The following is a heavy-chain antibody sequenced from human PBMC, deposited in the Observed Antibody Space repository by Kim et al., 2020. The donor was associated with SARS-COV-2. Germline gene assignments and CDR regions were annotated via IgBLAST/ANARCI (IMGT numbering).Heavy chain of an antibody. J-gene: IGHJ4*02. CDR3: AGEGYCGGDCYSGYFDY. Sequence: GGSLRLSCAASGFTFSSYSMNWVRQAPGKGLEWVSSISSSSSYIYYADSVKGRFTISRDNAKNSLYLQMNSLRAEDTAVYYCAGEGYCGGDCYSGYFDYWGQGTLVTVSS. CDR1: GFTFSSYS. V-gene: IGHV3-21*01. D-gene: IGHD2-21*02. CDR2: ISSSSSYI.